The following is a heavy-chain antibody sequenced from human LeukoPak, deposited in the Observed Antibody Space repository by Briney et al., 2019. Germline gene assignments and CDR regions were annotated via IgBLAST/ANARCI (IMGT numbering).Heavy chain of an antibody. CDR2: INPSGGST. Sequence: GASVKVSCKASGYTFTSYYMHWVRQAPGQGLEWMGIINPSGGSTSYAQKFQGRVTMTEDTSTDTAYMELSSLRSEDTAVYYCATDPHYYGSGSNPLGYWGQGTLVTVSS. V-gene: IGHV1-46*01. D-gene: IGHD3-10*01. CDR3: ATDPHYYGSGSNPLGY. CDR1: GYTFTSYY. J-gene: IGHJ4*02.